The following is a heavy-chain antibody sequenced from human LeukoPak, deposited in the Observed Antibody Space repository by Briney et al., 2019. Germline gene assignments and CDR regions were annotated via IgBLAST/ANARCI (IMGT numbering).Heavy chain of an antibody. CDR3: ASDGADGWYDY. CDR2: IISIFGTA. D-gene: IGHD6-19*01. V-gene: IGHV1-69*06. Sequence: SVNVSCKSSGGTFSSYAISWVRQPPGQGLVWMGGIISIFGTANYAQKFQGRVTITADKSTSTAYMEMSSLRSEDTAVYYCASDGADGWYDYWGQGTLVTVSS. CDR1: GGTFSSYA. J-gene: IGHJ4*02.